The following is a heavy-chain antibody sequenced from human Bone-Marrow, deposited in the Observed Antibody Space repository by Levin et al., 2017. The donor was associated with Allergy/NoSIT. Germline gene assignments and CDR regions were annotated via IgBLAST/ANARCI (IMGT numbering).Heavy chain of an antibody. J-gene: IGHJ4*02. Sequence: SETLSLTCAVSGGSISSSNWWSWVRQPPGKGLEWIGKISYSGNPSYNPSLNSRVTMSIDKSKNEFSLKVRSVTAADTAVYYCARDSALEMTTIPFDYWGPGTLVAVSS. CDR1: GGSISSSNW. D-gene: IGHD5-24*01. CDR2: ISYSGNP. CDR3: ARDSALEMTTIPFDY. V-gene: IGHV4/OR15-8*02.